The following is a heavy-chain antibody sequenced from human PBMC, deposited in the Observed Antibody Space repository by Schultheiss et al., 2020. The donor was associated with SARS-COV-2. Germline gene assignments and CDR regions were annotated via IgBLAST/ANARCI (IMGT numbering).Heavy chain of an antibody. CDR3: TTGGVDFHFDP. V-gene: IGHV3-23*01. D-gene: IGHD5-12*01. CDR1: GVTFSSYA. J-gene: IGHJ5*02. Sequence: GGSLRLSCAASGVTFSSYAMSWVRQAPGKGLEWVSAICGSGGSTYYADSVKGRFTISRDNSKNTLYLQMNSLRAEDTAVYYCTTGGVDFHFDPWGQGTLVTVSS. CDR2: ICGSGGST.